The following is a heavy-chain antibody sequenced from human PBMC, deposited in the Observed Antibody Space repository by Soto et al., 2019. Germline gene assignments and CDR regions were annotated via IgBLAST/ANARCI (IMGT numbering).Heavy chain of an antibody. J-gene: IGHJ4*02. D-gene: IGHD6-19*01. CDR2: ISSGSSDI. CDR3: ARVRYSSGWGPFGY. Sequence: GGSLRLSCAASGFTFSSYSMNWVRQAPGKGLEWVSCISSGSSDIYYADSVKGRFTISRDNAKNSLYLQMNSLRAEDTAVYYCARVRYSSGWGPFGYWGQGTLVTVS. CDR1: GFTFSSYS. V-gene: IGHV3-21*01.